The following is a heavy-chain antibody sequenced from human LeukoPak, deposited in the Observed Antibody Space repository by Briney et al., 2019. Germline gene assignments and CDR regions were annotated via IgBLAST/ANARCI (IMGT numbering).Heavy chain of an antibody. D-gene: IGHD3-10*01. CDR2: INAGNGNT. CDR3: ARDRSYGSELYNWFDP. CDR1: GYTFTSYA. Sequence: GASVKVSCKASGYTFTSYAMHWVRQAPGQRLERMGWINAGNGNTKYSQKFQGRVTITRDTSASTAYMELSSLRFEDTAVYHCARDRSYGSELYNWFDPWGQGTLVIVSS. V-gene: IGHV1-3*01. J-gene: IGHJ5*02.